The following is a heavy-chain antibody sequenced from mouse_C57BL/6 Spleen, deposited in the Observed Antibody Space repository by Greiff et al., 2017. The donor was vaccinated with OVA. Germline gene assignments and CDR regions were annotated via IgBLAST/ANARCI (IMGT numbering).Heavy chain of an antibody. CDR1: GYAFSSSW. Sequence: QVQLKQSGPELVKPGASVKISCKASGYAFSSSWMNWVKQRPGKGLEWIGRIYPGDGDTNYNGKFTGKATLTAEKSSSTDYMQLSSLSSEDSAVYFCARWGDDYVPYWGQGTTLTVSS. CDR2: IYPGDGDT. J-gene: IGHJ2*01. CDR3: ARWGDDYVPY. D-gene: IGHD2-4*01. V-gene: IGHV1-82*01.